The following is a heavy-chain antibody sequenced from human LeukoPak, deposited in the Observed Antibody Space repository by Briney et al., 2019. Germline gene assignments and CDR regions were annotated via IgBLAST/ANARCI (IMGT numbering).Heavy chain of an antibody. D-gene: IGHD2-2*01. CDR1: GGSISSYY. CDR2: MYNSGST. CDR3: ARDVPPGY. V-gene: IGHV4-59*01. J-gene: IGHJ4*02. Sequence: SETLSLTCTVSGGSISSYYWSWIRQPPRKGLEWNGYMYNSGSTNYNPSLKSRVTISVDTSKTQFSLKVSSVTAADTAVYYCARDVPPGYWGQGTLVTVSS.